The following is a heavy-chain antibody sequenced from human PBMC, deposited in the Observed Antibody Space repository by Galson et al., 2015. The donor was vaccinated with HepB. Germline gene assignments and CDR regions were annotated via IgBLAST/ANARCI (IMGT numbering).Heavy chain of an antibody. CDR2: IYPGDSDT. J-gene: IGHJ6*02. V-gene: IGHV5-51*01. Sequence: QSGAEVKKPGESLKISCQGSGYSFTNYWIGWVRQKPGKGLEWMGIIYPGDSDTRYRPSFQGQVTISADNSISTAYLQWSSLKASDTAIYYCARGRRDYDYWRGPHYGMGVWGHGTAVSVSS. D-gene: IGHD3/OR15-3a*01. CDR1: GYSFTNYW. CDR3: ARGRRDYDYWRGPHYGMGV.